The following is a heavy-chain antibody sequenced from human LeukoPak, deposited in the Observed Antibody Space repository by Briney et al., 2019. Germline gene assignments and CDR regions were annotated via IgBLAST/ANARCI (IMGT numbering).Heavy chain of an antibody. Sequence: PSETLSLTCTVSGGSISSYYWSWIRQPPGKGLEWIGYIYYSGSTNYSPSLKSRVTISVDTSKNQFSLKLSSVTAADTAVYYCARDRSYYGSGSYYNVGYYYYGMDVWGQGTTVTVSS. V-gene: IGHV4-59*01. D-gene: IGHD3-10*01. J-gene: IGHJ6*02. CDR1: GGSISSYY. CDR3: ARDRSYYGSGSYYNVGYYYYGMDV. CDR2: IYYSGST.